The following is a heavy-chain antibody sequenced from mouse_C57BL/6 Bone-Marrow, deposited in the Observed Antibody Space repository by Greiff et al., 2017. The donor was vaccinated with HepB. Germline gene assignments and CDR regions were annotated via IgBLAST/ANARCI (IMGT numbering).Heavy chain of an antibody. V-gene: IGHV1-69*01. CDR2: IDPSDSYT. Sequence: QVQLQQPGAELVMPGASVKLSCKASGYTFTSYWMHWVKQRPGQGLEWIGEIDPSDSYTNYNQKFKGKSTLTVDKSSRTAYMQLSSLTSEDSAVYYCARDGIYYGNYGYFDVWGTGTTVTVSS. D-gene: IGHD2-1*01. J-gene: IGHJ1*03. CDR3: ARDGIYYGNYGYFDV. CDR1: GYTFTSYW.